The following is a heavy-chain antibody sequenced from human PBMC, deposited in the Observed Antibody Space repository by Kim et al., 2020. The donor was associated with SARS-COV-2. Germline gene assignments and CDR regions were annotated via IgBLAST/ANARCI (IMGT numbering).Heavy chain of an antibody. Sequence: GGSLRLSCAASGFTFSSYWMHWVRQAPGKGLVWVSRINSDGSSTSYADSVKGRFTISRDNAKNTLYLQMNSLRAEDTAVYYCANGGGDNYYYGMDVWGQGTTVTVSS. CDR3: ANGGGDNYYYGMDV. D-gene: IGHD2-21*02. CDR2: INSDGSST. J-gene: IGHJ6*02. CDR1: GFTFSSYW. V-gene: IGHV3-74*01.